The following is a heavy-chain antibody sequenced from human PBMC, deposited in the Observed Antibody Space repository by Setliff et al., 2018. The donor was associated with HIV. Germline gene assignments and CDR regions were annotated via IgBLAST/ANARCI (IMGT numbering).Heavy chain of an antibody. CDR2: IFYSGIT. Sequence: SETLSLTCTVSGGSFTSRSYYWGWIRQPPGKGLEWIGSIFYSGITYYNPSLKSRVTISVDTSKNQFSLNLTSVTAADTAVYFCARSKTFYDFWGGYYTHGAFKIWGLGTMVTVSS. CDR1: GGSFTSRSYY. V-gene: IGHV4-39*01. CDR3: ARSKTFYDFWGGYYTHGAFKI. J-gene: IGHJ3*02. D-gene: IGHD3-3*01.